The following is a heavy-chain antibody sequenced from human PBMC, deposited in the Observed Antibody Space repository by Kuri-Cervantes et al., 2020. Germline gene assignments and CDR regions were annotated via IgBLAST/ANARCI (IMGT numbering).Heavy chain of an antibody. J-gene: IGHJ6*02. CDR1: GYTFTSYD. Sequence: ASVKVSCKASGYTFTSYDINWVRQATGQGLEWMGWMNPNSGNKGYAQKFQGRGTMTRNTSISTAYMELSSLRSDDTAVYYCARDGRNYYDSSGYYFDYYGMDVWAQGTTATFPS. D-gene: IGHD3-22*01. V-gene: IGHV1-8*01. CDR2: MNPNSGNK. CDR3: ARDGRNYYDSSGYYFDYYGMDV.